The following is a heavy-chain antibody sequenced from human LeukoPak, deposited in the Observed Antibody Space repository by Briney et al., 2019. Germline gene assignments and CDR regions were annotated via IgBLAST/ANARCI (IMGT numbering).Heavy chain of an antibody. D-gene: IGHD1-26*01. CDR3: ARQNSSGGSDY. CDR1: GGYISSSSYY. V-gene: IGHV4-39*01. Sequence: SETLSLTCTVSGGYISSSSYYWGWIRQPPGKGLEWIGSIYYSGSTYYNPSLKSRVTISVDTSKNQFSLKLSSVTAADTAVYYCARQNSSGGSDYWGQGTLVTVSS. CDR2: IYYSGST. J-gene: IGHJ4*02.